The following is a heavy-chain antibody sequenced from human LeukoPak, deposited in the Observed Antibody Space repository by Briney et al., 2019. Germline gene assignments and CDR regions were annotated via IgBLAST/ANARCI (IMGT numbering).Heavy chain of an antibody. CDR3: AGGDYYGSGSARRHWFDP. CDR2: IEQHGNEK. J-gene: IGHJ5*02. V-gene: IGHV3-7*04. Sequence: GGSLRLSCSASGFTFSSYCMNWVRQAPGKGLEWVANIEQHGNEKYYMDSVKGRFTISRDNAKNSLYLEMNSLRAEDAAVYYCAGGDYYGSGSARRHWFDPWGQGTLVTVSS. D-gene: IGHD3-10*01. CDR1: GFTFSSYC.